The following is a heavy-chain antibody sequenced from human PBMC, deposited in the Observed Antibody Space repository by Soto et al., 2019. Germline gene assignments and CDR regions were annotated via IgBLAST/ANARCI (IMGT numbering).Heavy chain of an antibody. CDR3: ARGERGYFVWLFPWGEDLYYYYGMDV. CDR1: GGTFSSYA. D-gene: IGHD3-9*01. V-gene: IGHV1-69*13. Sequence: SVKLSCKASGGTFSSYAISWVRQAPGQGLEWMGGIIPIFGTANYAQKFQGRVTITADESTSTAYMELSSLRSEDTAVYYCARGERGYFVWLFPWGEDLYYYYGMDVWGQGTTVTVSS. CDR2: IIPIFGTA. J-gene: IGHJ6*02.